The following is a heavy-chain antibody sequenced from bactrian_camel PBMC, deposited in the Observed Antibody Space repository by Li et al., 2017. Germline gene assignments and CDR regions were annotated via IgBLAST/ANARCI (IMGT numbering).Heavy chain of an antibody. CDR3: ARTPSTID. CDR1: GFQFSDYP. Sequence: QLVESGGGLVQPGGSLRLSCIASGFQFSDYPMSWVRQAPGKGLEWVSSIYSDGSKTLYADSVKGRFTISRDNAKNTVYLQLNSLKSEDTARYYCARTPSTIDWGQGTQVTVS. V-gene: IGHV3S11*01. D-gene: IGHD4*01. J-gene: IGHJ4*01. CDR2: IYSDGSKT.